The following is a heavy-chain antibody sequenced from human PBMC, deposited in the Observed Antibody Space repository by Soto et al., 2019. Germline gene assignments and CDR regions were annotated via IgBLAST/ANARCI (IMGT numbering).Heavy chain of an antibody. Sequence: ASVKVSCKTFGYTFPEYVINWVRQAPGQGLEYMGWVSPENRNAGYAPQFRGRVSMTADTSINTVYLELTTLTYEDTAVYYCEVTTGYWGQGTMVTVSS. D-gene: IGHD4-17*01. CDR2: VSPENRNA. CDR3: EVTTGY. CDR1: GYTFPEYV. V-gene: IGHV1-8*01. J-gene: IGHJ4*02.